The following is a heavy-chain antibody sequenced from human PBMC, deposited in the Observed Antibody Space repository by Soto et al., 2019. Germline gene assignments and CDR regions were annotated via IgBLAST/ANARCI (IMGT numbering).Heavy chain of an antibody. V-gene: IGHV4-39*07. CDR1: GGSISSSSYY. CDR2: IYYSGST. Sequence: SETLSLTCTVSGGSISSSSYYWGWIRQPPGKGLEWIGSIYYSGSTYYNPSLKSRVTISVDTSKNQFSLKLSSVTAADTAVYYCARTIAARHPVDYWGQGTLVTVSS. D-gene: IGHD6-6*01. CDR3: ARTIAARHPVDY. J-gene: IGHJ4*02.